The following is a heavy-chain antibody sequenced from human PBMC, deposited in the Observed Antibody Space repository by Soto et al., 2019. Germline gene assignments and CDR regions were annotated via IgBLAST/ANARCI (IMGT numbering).Heavy chain of an antibody. V-gene: IGHV4-31*03. Sequence: PSETLSLTCTVSGGSISSGGYYWSWIRQHPGKGLEWIGYIYYSGSTYYNPSLKSRVTISVDTSKNQFSLKLSSVTAADTAVYYCARTVPITMIARIGPIDPWGQGTLVTVSS. D-gene: IGHD3-22*01. J-gene: IGHJ5*02. CDR2: IYYSGST. CDR3: ARTVPITMIARIGPIDP. CDR1: GGSISSGGYY.